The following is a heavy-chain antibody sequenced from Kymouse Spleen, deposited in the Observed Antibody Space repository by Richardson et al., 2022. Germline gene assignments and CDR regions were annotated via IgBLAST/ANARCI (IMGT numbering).Heavy chain of an antibody. V-gene: IGHV3-30*18. CDR1: GFTFSSYG. CDR2: ISYDGSNK. CDR3: AKEYTAMVTFDY. D-gene: IGHD5-18,IGHD5-18*01. Sequence: QVQLVESGGGVVQPGRSLRLSCAASGFTFSSYGMHWVRQAPGKGLEWVAVISYDGSNKYYADSVKGRFTISRDNSKNTLYLQMNSLRAEDTAVYYCAKEYTAMVTFDYWGQGTLVTVSS. J-gene: IGHJ4*02.